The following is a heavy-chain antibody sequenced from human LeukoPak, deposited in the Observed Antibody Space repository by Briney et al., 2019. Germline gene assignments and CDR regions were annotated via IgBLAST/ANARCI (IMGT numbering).Heavy chain of an antibody. Sequence: ASVKVSCKASGYTFTSYDINWVRQATGQRLEWMGWMNPNSGNTGYAQKFQGRVTMTRNTSISTAYMELSSLRSEDTAVYYCARHHLTGDSFYYYYYMDVWGKGTTVTVSS. J-gene: IGHJ6*03. CDR3: ARHHLTGDSFYYYYYMDV. V-gene: IGHV1-8*01. CDR1: GYTFTSYD. CDR2: MNPNSGNT. D-gene: IGHD7-27*01.